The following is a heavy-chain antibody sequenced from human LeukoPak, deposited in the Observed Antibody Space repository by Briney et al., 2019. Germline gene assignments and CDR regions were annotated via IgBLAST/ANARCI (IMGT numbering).Heavy chain of an antibody. V-gene: IGHV4-34*01. CDR3: ARAKEDYYGSGSFDY. J-gene: IGHJ4*02. CDR1: GGSFSGYY. Sequence: SETLSLTCAVYGGSFSGYYWSWIRQPPGKGLEWIGEINHSGSTNYNPSLKSRVTISVDTSKNQFSLKLSSVTAADTAVYYCARAKEDYYGSGSFDYWGQGTLVTVSP. D-gene: IGHD3-10*01. CDR2: INHSGST.